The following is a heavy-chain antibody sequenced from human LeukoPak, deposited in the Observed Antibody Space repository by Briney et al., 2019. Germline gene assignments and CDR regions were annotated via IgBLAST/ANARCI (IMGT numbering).Heavy chain of an antibody. Sequence: GGSLRLSCAASGFIFSNYAMTWVRQAPGKGLEWVSSSGSTIDYADSVKGRFTISRDKYKNTLYLQMNSLRAEDTAVYYCAKGMNSGSYGKNDYWGQGTLVTVSS. V-gene: IGHV3-23*05. J-gene: IGHJ4*02. CDR2: SGSTI. CDR3: AKGMNSGSYGKNDY. D-gene: IGHD1-26*01. CDR1: GFIFSNYA.